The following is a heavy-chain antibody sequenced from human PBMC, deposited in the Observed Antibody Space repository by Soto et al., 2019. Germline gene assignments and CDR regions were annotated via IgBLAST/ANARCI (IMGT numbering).Heavy chain of an antibody. CDR3: AREASGGYDFWSGYSYYFDY. Sequence: AGGSLRLSCAASGFTFSSYWMSWVRQAPGKGLEWVANMKQDGSEKYYVDSVKGRFTISRDNAKNSLYLQMNSLRAEDTAVYYCAREASGGYDFWSGYSYYFDYWGQGTLVTVSS. V-gene: IGHV3-7*03. J-gene: IGHJ4*02. D-gene: IGHD3-3*01. CDR1: GFTFSSYW. CDR2: MKQDGSEK.